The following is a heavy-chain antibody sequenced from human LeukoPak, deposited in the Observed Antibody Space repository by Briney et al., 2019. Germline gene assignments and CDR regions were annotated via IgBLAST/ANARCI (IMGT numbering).Heavy chain of an antibody. V-gene: IGHV1-69*01. CDR3: ASFMTPNRQLLHDY. CDR1: GGTFSSCA. Sequence: SVKVSCKASGGTFSSCAISWVRQAPGQGLEWMGGIIPIFGTANYAQKFQGRVTITADESTSTAYMELSSLRSEDTAVYYCASFMTPNRQLLHDYWGQGTLVTVSS. J-gene: IGHJ4*02. CDR2: IIPIFGTA. D-gene: IGHD2-2*01.